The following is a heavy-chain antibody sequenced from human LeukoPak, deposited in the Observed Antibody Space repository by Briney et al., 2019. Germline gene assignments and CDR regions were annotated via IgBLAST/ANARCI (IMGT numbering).Heavy chain of an antibody. CDR2: ITGSGGNT. V-gene: IGHV3-23*01. Sequence: GGSLRLSCAASGFTVSSNYMTWVRQAPGKGLEWVSSITGSGGNTYYADSVKGRFTFSRDNSKNTLHLQMNSLRAEDTAVYYCVRGLDYFDYWGQGTLVTVSS. CDR3: VRGLDYFDY. CDR1: GFTVSSNY. J-gene: IGHJ4*02. D-gene: IGHD6-6*01.